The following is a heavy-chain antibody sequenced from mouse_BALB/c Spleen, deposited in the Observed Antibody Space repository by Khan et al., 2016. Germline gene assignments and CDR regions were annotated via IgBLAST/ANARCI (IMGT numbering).Heavy chain of an antibody. D-gene: IGHD1-1*01. J-gene: IGHJ1*01. CDR1: GYTFTNYG. Sequence: QFQLVQSGPELKRPGKTVKISCKASGYTFTNYGINWVKQAPGKGLKWMGWINTYSGESTYADDFKGRFAFSLATSANTDYLQINNLKNEDTATDFCARYRYYYGSSRYFDVWGAGTTVTVSS. CDR2: INTYSGES. CDR3: ARYRYYYGSSRYFDV. V-gene: IGHV9-3-1*01.